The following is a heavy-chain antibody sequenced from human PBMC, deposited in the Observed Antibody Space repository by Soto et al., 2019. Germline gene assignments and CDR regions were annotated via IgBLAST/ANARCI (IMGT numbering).Heavy chain of an antibody. V-gene: IGHV1-3*01. Sequence: QVQLVQSGAEVKKPGASVKVSCKASGYTFTSYAMHWVRQAPGQRLEWMGWINAGNGKTKYSQKFQGRVTITRDSSASTAYMELGSLRSEDTAVYYCARDRRAFDWDYYYGMDVWGQGTTVTVSS. CDR3: ARDRRAFDWDYYYGMDV. CDR2: INAGNGKT. CDR1: GYTFTSYA. D-gene: IGHD3-9*01. J-gene: IGHJ6*02.